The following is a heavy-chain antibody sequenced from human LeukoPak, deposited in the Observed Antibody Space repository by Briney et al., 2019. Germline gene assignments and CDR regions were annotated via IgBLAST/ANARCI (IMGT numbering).Heavy chain of an antibody. D-gene: IGHD6-6*01. CDR1: GFTFSSYA. CDR3: AKAKGFGIAARPLDY. CDR2: ISGSGGST. Sequence: GGSLRLSCAASGFTFSSYAMSWVRQAPGKGLEWVSVISGSGGSTYYADSVKGRFTISRDNSKNTLYLQMNSLRAEDTAVYYCAKAKGFGIAARPLDYWGQGTLVTVSS. J-gene: IGHJ4*02. V-gene: IGHV3-23*01.